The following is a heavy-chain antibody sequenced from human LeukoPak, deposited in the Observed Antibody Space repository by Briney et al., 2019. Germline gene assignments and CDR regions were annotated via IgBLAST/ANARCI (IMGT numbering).Heavy chain of an antibody. CDR2: ISYDGSNK. CDR1: GFTFSSYG. V-gene: IGHV3-30*18. J-gene: IGHJ4*02. CDR3: AKQQWLGYFDY. D-gene: IGHD6-19*01. Sequence: PGRSLRLSCAASGFTFSSYGMHWVRQAPGKGLEWVAVISYDGSNKYYADSVKGRLTISRDNSKNTLYLQMNSLRAENTAVYYCAKQQWLGYFDYWGQGTLVTVSS.